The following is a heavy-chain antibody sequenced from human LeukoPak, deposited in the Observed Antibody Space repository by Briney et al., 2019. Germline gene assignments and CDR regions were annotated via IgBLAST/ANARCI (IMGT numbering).Heavy chain of an antibody. CDR1: VYTLTELL. CDR2: FDPEDGET. J-gene: IGHJ3*02. D-gene: IGHD3-22*01. CDR3: ATIGVVITRGGAFDI. V-gene: IGHV1-24*01. Sequence: ASVTVSCKVSVYTLTELLLHWVRPAPGKGLDWMGGFDPEDGETIYAQKSQGRVTMTEDTATDTAYMELSSLRSEDTAVYYCATIGVVITRGGAFDIWGQGTMVTVSS.